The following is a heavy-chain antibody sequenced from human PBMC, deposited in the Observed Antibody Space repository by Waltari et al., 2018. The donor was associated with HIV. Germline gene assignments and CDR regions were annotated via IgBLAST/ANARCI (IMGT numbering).Heavy chain of an antibody. V-gene: IGHV4-39*07. D-gene: IGHD3-10*01. CDR3: ARVSYGSGGLDY. Sequence: QLQLQESGPGLVKPSETLSLTCTVSGGSITSSSYYWGWFRRPPGKGLGWIGSIYYSGSTYYNPSLKSRVTISVDTSKNQFSLKLSSVTAADTAVYYCARVSYGSGGLDYWGQGTLVTVSS. CDR2: IYYSGST. CDR1: GGSITSSSYY. J-gene: IGHJ4*02.